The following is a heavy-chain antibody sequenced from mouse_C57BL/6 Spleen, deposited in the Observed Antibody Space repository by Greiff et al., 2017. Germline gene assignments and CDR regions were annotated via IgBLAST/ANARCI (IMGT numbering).Heavy chain of an antibody. CDR1: GFNIKDDY. CDR3: TRGSSHWYFDV. J-gene: IGHJ1*03. D-gene: IGHD1-1*01. V-gene: IGHV14-4*01. Sequence: VQLQQSGAELVRPGASVKLSCTASGFNIKDDYMHWVKQRPEQGLEWIGWIDPENGDTEYASKFQGKATITADTSSNTAYLQLSSLTSEDTAVYYCTRGSSHWYFDVWGTGTTVTVSS. CDR2: IDPENGDT.